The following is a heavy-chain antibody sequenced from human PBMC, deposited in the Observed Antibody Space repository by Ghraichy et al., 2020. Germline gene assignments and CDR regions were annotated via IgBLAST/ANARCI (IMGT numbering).Heavy chain of an antibody. Sequence: GGSLRLSCVGSGFTFSSYSLNWVRQSPGKGLEWVSYITSSSRTKSYADSVRGRFTISRDNAQNSLYLQMNSLRDEDTAVYYCARGSNVVRFFYYDGMDVWGQGTTVTVSS. CDR3: ARGSNVVRFFYYDGMDV. J-gene: IGHJ6*02. D-gene: IGHD4-23*01. CDR2: ITSSSRTK. CDR1: GFTFSSYS. V-gene: IGHV3-48*02.